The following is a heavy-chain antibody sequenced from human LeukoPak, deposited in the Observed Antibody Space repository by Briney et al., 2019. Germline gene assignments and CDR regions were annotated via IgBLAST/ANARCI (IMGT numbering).Heavy chain of an antibody. CDR1: GGSMSSAGYS. CDR3: ARTYYDFWDAFDI. Sequence: SETLSLTCAVSGGSMSSAGYSWGWIRQPPGKDLEWIGYIFHSGSTYYNPSLKSRVTISVDTSKNQFSLRLSSVTAADTAVYYCARTYYDFWDAFDIWGQGTMVTVSS. V-gene: IGHV4-30-2*05. J-gene: IGHJ3*02. CDR2: IFHSGST. D-gene: IGHD3-3*01.